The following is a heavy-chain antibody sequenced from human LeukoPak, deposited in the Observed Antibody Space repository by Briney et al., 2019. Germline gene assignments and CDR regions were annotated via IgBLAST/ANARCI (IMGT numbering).Heavy chain of an antibody. CDR1: GYTFTGYY. V-gene: IGHV1-2*02. J-gene: IGHJ4*02. Sequence: ASVKVSCKASGYTFTGYYMHWVRQAPGQGLEWMGWINPNSGGTNYAQKFQGRVTMTRDTSISTAYMELSRLRSDDTAVYYCARDPLGMMVIIPNLLFDYWGQGTLVTVSS. CDR2: INPNSGGT. CDR3: ARDPLGMMVIIPNLLFDY. D-gene: IGHD3-3*01.